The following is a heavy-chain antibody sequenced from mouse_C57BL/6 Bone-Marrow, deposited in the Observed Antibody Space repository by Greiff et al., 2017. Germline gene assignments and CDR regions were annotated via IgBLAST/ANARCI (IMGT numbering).Heavy chain of an antibody. V-gene: IGHV1-53*01. CDR1: GYTFTSYW. CDR2: INPSNGGT. D-gene: IGHD2-1*01. J-gene: IGHJ2*01. Sequence: QVQLKQPGTELVKPGASVKLSCKASGYTFTSYWMHWVKQRPGQGLEWIGNINPSNGGTNSNAKFKSKDTLTVAKSSRPAYMQLSSLTSEDSAVYYCARGSGGKNYWGQGTTLTVSS. CDR3: ARGSGGKNY.